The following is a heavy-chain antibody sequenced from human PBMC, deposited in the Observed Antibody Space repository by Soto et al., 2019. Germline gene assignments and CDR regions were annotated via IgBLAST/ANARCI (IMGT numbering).Heavy chain of an antibody. V-gene: IGHV3-48*04. J-gene: IGHJ5*02. CDR3: ARGKYYDILTGAPDWFDP. CDR2: ISCSGSTK. Sequence: PGGSLRLSCAASGFTFSSYGMHWVRQAPGKGLEWVSYISCSGSTKYYADSVKGRFTISRDNAKNSLYLQMNSLRAEDTAVYYCARGKYYDILTGAPDWFDPWGQGTLVTVSS. D-gene: IGHD3-9*01. CDR1: GFTFSSYG.